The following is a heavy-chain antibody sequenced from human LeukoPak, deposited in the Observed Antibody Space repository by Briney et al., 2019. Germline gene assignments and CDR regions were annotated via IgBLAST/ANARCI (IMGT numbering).Heavy chain of an antibody. CDR1: GGSISSSSYY. V-gene: IGHV4-39*07. CDR2: IYYSGST. Sequence: PSETLSLTCTVSGGSISSSSYYWGWIRQPPGKGLEWIGSIYYSGSTYYNPSLKGRVTISVDTSKNQFSLKLSSVTAADTAVYYCARDLPYYYDSSGSNDAFDIWGQGTMVTVSS. D-gene: IGHD3-22*01. J-gene: IGHJ3*02. CDR3: ARDLPYYYDSSGSNDAFDI.